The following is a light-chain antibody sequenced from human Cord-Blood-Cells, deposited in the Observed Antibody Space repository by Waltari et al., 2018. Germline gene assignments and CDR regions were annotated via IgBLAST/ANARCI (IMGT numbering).Light chain of an antibody. CDR1: QSVSRY. CDR2: DAS. V-gene: IGKV3-11*01. Sequence: EIVLTQSPATLSLSPGERATLSCRASQSVSRYLAWYQQKPGQAPRLLIYDASNRATGIPARFSGSGSETDFTLTISSLEPEDFAVYYCQQRSNWLFTFGPGTKVDIK. CDR3: QQRSNWLFT. J-gene: IGKJ3*01.